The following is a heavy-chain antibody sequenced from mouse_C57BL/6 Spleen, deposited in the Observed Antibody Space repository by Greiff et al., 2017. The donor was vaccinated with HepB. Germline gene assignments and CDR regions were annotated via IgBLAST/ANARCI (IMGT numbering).Heavy chain of an antibody. CDR1: GYTFTDYY. CDR3: ARGYYYGSSTPWYFDV. J-gene: IGHJ1*03. CDR2: IGPGSGST. V-gene: IGHV1-77*01. D-gene: IGHD1-1*01. Sequence: QVHVKQSGAELVKPGASVKISCKASGYTFTDYYINWVKQRPGQGLEWIGKIGPGSGSTYYNEKFKGKATLTADKSSSTAYMQLSSLTSEDSAVYFCARGYYYGSSTPWYFDVWGTGTTVTVSS.